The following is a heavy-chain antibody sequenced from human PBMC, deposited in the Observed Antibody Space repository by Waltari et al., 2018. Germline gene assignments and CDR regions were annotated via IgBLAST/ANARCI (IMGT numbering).Heavy chain of an antibody. Sequence: EVQVVESGGGLVQPGGSLRLSCAASGFIFTDYWMNWVRQAPGKGLEWVANINQEGSKEYYVGSVRGRFTISRDNAKNSLDLQMNSLSAEDTAGYYCARAMDVWGQGTTVTVSS. CDR3: ARAMDV. J-gene: IGHJ6*02. CDR1: GFIFTDYW. V-gene: IGHV3-7*04. CDR2: INQEGSKE.